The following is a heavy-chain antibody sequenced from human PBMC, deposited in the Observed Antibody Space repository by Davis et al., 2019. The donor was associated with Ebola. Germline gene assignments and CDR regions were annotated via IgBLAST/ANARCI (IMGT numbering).Heavy chain of an antibody. J-gene: IGHJ5*02. Sequence: PSETLSLTCTVSGGSISSGDYYWSWIRQPPGKGLEWIGYIYYSGSTYYNPSLKSRVTISVDTSKNQFSLKLSSVTAADTAVYYCARVCLYYDFWSGYYTGWFDPWGQGTLVTVSS. D-gene: IGHD3-3*01. CDR1: GGSISSGDYY. V-gene: IGHV4-30-4*01. CDR3: ARVCLYYDFWSGYYTGWFDP. CDR2: IYYSGST.